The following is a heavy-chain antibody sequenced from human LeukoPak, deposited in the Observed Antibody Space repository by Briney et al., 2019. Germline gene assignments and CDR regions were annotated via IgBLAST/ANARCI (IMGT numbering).Heavy chain of an antibody. CDR2: ISHTGSTM. V-gene: IGHV3-48*04. CDR1: GFSFSSYS. CDR3: AKDRISTSGTVDY. Sequence: GGSLRLSCAASGFSFSSYSMNWVRQAPGKGLEWVSYISHTGSTMSYADSVKGRFTISRDNARNSLYLQMNSLRAEDTAIYYCAKDRISTSGTVDYWGQGTLVTVSS. J-gene: IGHJ4*02. D-gene: IGHD6-13*01.